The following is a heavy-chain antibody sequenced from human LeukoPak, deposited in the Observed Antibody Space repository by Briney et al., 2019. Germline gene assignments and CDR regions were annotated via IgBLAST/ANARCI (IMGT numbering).Heavy chain of an antibody. D-gene: IGHD3-10*01. V-gene: IGHV3-74*01. Sequence: PGGSLRLSCAASGFTFSSYWMHWVRHAPGKGLVWVSRINSDGSSTSYADSVKGRFTISRDNAKNTLYLQMNSLRAEDTAVYYCARFTYGPGSRDYWGQGTLVTVSS. CDR1: GFTFSSYW. CDR3: ARFTYGPGSRDY. CDR2: INSDGSST. J-gene: IGHJ4*02.